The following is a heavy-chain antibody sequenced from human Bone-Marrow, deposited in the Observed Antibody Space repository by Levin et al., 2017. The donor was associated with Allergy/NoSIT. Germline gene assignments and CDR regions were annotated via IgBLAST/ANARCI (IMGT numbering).Heavy chain of an antibody. D-gene: IGHD2-2*02. CDR1: GFTFRNYG. Sequence: LSLTCAASGFTFRNYGFHWVRQAPGKGLEWVAFIPYEGQNYYYADSVKGRFTISRDNSENTLYLQMESLSAEDTAIYYCVRGAGYCISPTCYRWFDPWGQGTLVTVSS. J-gene: IGHJ5*02. CDR2: IPYEGQNY. V-gene: IGHV3-30*03. CDR3: VRGAGYCISPTCYRWFDP.